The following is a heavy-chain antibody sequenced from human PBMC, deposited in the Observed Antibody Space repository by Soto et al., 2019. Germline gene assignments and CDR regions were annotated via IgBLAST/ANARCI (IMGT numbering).Heavy chain of an antibody. V-gene: IGHV1-69*01. J-gene: IGHJ4*02. CDR1: GGTFSSYS. D-gene: IGHD1-26*01. Sequence: QVQLVQSGAEVKKPGSSVKVSCKASGGTFSSYSINWVRQAPGPGLEWMGEIIPIFGTANYAQKFQGRVTITADEATSPAYMELSSLRSEDTAVYYCARDGGSHSGGIDYWGQGTLVTVSS. CDR3: ARDGGSHSGGIDY. CDR2: IIPIFGTA.